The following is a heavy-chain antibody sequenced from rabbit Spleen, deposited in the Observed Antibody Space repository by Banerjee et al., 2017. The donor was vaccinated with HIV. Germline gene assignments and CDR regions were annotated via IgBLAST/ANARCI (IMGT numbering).Heavy chain of an antibody. J-gene: IGHJ3*01. V-gene: IGHV1S40*01. CDR3: ARHTTNL. Sequence: QSLEESGGDLVKPGASLTLTCTASGFSFSSRYYMCWVRQAPGKGLEWIACIYAGNSGDTYYASWAKGRFTISKTSSTTVTLQMTSLTAADTATYFCARHTTNLWGQGTLVTVS. D-gene: IGHD1-1*01. CDR1: GFSFSSRYY. CDR2: IYAGNSGDT.